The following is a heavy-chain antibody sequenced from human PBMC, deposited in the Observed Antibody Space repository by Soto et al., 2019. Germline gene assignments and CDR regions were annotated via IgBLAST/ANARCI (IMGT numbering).Heavy chain of an antibody. D-gene: IGHD2-21*02. J-gene: IGHJ6*02. CDR2: IDYSGNT. V-gene: IGHV4-30-4*01. CDR3: ARVGPSHCSFDV. CDR1: GDSITNSDYY. Sequence: PSETLSLTCTVSGDSITNSDYYWNWIRHSPGKGLEWIASIDYSGNTYYNPSLQSRVVISADTSKNLFSLKLRSVTAADTALYFCARVGPSHCSFDVCGPGTTLTV.